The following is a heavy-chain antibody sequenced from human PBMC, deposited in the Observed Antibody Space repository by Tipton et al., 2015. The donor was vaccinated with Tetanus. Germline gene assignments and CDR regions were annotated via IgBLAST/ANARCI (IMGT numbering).Heavy chain of an antibody. D-gene: IGHD1-26*01. CDR2: IIPIYDTT. Sequence: QLVQSGPEVKKPGSSVKVSCKASGGTFSTYGISWVRQAPGQGLERMGGIIPIYDTTSYAQMFQGRVTISADKSTSTAYMELTNLTSEDTAVYYCARSRGGTREYYAIAYWGQGTLVAVSS. J-gene: IGHJ4*02. CDR1: GGTFSTYG. V-gene: IGHV1-69*06. CDR3: ARSRGGTREYYAIAY.